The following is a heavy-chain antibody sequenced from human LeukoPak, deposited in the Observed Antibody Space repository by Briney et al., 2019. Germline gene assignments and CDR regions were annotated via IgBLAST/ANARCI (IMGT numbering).Heavy chain of an antibody. Sequence: SETLSLTCTVSGGSISSSSYYWGWIRQPPGTGLEWIGSIYYSGSTYYNPSLKSRVTISVDTSKNQFSLKLSSVTAADTAVYYCARGAYSSSAIDYWGQGTLVTVSS. D-gene: IGHD6-13*01. CDR2: IYYSGST. J-gene: IGHJ4*02. V-gene: IGHV4-39*07. CDR3: ARGAYSSSAIDY. CDR1: GGSISSSSYY.